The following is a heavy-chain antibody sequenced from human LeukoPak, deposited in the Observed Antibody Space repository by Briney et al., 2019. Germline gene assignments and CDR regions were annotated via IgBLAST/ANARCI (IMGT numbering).Heavy chain of an antibody. CDR1: GFTFSSYA. D-gene: IGHD4-17*01. CDR3: AKHKENYGDSCLDDY. Sequence: GGSLILSCAAPGFTFSSYAMSWVRQAPGKGLERVSAISGSGDNTYYADSVKGRLTISRDNSKNTLYLQMNSLRGEDTAVYYCAKHKENYGDSCLDDYWGQGTLVTVSS. J-gene: IGHJ4*02. V-gene: IGHV3-23*01. CDR2: ISGSGDNT.